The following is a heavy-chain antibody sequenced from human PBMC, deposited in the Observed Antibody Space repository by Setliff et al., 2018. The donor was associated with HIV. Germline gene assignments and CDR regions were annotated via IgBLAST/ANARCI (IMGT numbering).Heavy chain of an antibody. CDR3: ARGGFWSGVLYAFDI. CDR1: GYTFTGYY. Sequence: ASVKVSCKASGYTFTGYYVHWVRQAPGQGLEWMGRIIPNSGGTNYAQRFQGRVTMTRDTSISTAYMELSRLISEDTGVYYCARGGFWSGVLYAFDIWGKGTTVTVSS. D-gene: IGHD3-3*01. V-gene: IGHV1-2*05. CDR2: IIPNSGGT. J-gene: IGHJ6*04.